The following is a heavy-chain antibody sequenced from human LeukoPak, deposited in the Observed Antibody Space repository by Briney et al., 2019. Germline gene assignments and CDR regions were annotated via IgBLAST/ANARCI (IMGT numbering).Heavy chain of an antibody. CDR1: GFTFDDYA. D-gene: IGHD3-10*01. CDR3: AKETYYYGSGSSSYGMDV. Sequence: GGSLRLSCAASGFTFDDYAMHWVRQAPGKGLEWVSGISWNSGSIGYADSVKGRFTISRDSAKNSLYLQMNSLRAEDTALYYCAKETYYYGSGSSSYGMDVWGQGTTVTVSS. V-gene: IGHV3-9*01. J-gene: IGHJ6*02. CDR2: ISWNSGSI.